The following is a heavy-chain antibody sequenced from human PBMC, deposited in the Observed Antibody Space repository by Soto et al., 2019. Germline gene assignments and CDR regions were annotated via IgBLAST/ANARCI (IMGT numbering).Heavy chain of an antibody. Sequence: GGSLRLSCAASGFTFSSYSMNWVRQAPGKGLEWVSYISSSSSTIYYADSVKGRFTISRDNAKNSLYLQMNSLRDEDTAVYYCARDLPYYDYVWGSPIYGMDVWGQGTTVTVSS. CDR2: ISSSSSTI. J-gene: IGHJ6*02. CDR3: ARDLPYYDYVWGSPIYGMDV. CDR1: GFTFSSYS. D-gene: IGHD3-16*01. V-gene: IGHV3-48*02.